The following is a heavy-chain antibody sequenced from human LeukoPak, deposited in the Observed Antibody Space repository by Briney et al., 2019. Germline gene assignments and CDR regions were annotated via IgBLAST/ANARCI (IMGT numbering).Heavy chain of an antibody. Sequence: ASVKVSCKASGGTFSSYAISWVRQAPGQGLEWMGWISAYNGNTNYAQKLQGRVTLTRDTSTSTVYMELSSLRSEDTAVYYCARGGSVRGAPVNYWGQGTLVTVSS. CDR3: ARGGSVRGAPVNY. CDR1: GGTFSSYA. D-gene: IGHD3-10*01. CDR2: ISAYNGNT. J-gene: IGHJ4*02. V-gene: IGHV1-18*01.